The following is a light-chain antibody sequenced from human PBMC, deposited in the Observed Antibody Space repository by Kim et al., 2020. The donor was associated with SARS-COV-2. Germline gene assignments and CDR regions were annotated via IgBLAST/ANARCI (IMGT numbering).Light chain of an antibody. CDR3: QQYGSSLLT. CDR2: GAS. V-gene: IGKV3-20*01. Sequence: SPVERATLSCRASQSVSSSSLAWYQQKPGQAPRLLIYGASSRATGIPDRFSGSGSVTDFTLTISRLEPEDFAVYYCQQYGSSLLTFGGGTKVDIK. CDR1: QSVSSSS. J-gene: IGKJ4*01.